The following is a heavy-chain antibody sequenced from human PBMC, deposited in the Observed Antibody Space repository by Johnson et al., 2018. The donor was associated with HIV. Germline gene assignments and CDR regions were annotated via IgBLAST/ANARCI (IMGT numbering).Heavy chain of an antibody. D-gene: IGHD6-13*01. CDR3: AKDMGSSWYDPWDAFDI. V-gene: IGHV3-20*04. CDR2: INWNGGSI. CDR1: GFTFDDYG. Sequence: VQLVESGGGVVRPGGSLRLSCAASGFTFDDYGMSWVRQAPGKGLEWVSGINWNGGSIGYADSVTGRFTISRDNAKNSLYLQMNSLRAEDTALYYCAKDMGSSWYDPWDAFDIWGQGTVVTVSS. J-gene: IGHJ3*02.